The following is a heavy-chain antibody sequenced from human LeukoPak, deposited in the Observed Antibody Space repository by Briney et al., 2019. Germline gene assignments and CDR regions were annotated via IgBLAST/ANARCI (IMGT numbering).Heavy chain of an antibody. D-gene: IGHD2-2*02. CDR1: GGSISSGGYY. Sequence: SQTLSITCTVSGGSISSGGYYWSWIRQHPGKGLEWIGYIYYSGSTYYNPSLKSRVTISVDTSKNQFSLKLSSVTAADTAVYYCARHYIDAFDIWGQGTMVTVSS. V-gene: IGHV4-31*03. CDR3: ARHYIDAFDI. J-gene: IGHJ3*02. CDR2: IYYSGST.